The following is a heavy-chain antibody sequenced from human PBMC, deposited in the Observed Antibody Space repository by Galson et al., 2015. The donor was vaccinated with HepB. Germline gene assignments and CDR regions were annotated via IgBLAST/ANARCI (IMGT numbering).Heavy chain of an antibody. CDR1: GFTFSTYS. Sequence: SLRLSCAASGFTFSTYSMNWVRQAPGKGLEWVSSMSRSGSYIYYADSVKGRFTISRDNAKNSLHLQMNSLRVDDTAVYYCARQAGSDSGSNDYWGQGTLVTVSS. CDR2: MSRSGSYI. CDR3: ARQAGSDSGSNDY. J-gene: IGHJ4*02. V-gene: IGHV3-21*01. D-gene: IGHD1-26*01.